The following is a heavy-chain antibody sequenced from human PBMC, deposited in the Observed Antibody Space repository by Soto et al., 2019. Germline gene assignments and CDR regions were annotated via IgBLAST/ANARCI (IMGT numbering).Heavy chain of an antibody. Sequence: SETLSLTCDVYGGSFSDYIWTWIRQTPGKGLQWIGEINHSGSANYNPSLKSRVTISVHTYSSQFSLELSSVTAADTAVYYCARGLISGSHYSGGWYYFDSWGQGTQVTVS. V-gene: IGHV4-34*01. D-gene: IGHD1-26*01. CDR2: INHSGSA. CDR1: GGSFSDYI. CDR3: ARGLISGSHYSGGWYYFDS. J-gene: IGHJ4*02.